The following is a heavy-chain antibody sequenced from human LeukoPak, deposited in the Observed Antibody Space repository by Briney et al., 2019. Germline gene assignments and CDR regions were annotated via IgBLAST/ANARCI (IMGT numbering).Heavy chain of an antibody. D-gene: IGHD1-26*01. Sequence: GGSLRLSCAASEFTFSNFWMGWVRQAPGKGLEWVAVIWYDGSNQYYVDSVKGRFTVSRDNAKNTLYLQMNSLRAEDTAVYYCATDRNSGKYYDYWGQGTLVTVSS. CDR3: ATDRNSGKYYDY. CDR1: EFTFSNFW. CDR2: IWYDGSNQ. V-gene: IGHV3-33*08. J-gene: IGHJ4*02.